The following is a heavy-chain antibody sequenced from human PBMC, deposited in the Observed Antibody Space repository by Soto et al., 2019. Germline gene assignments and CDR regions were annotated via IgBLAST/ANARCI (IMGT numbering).Heavy chain of an antibody. CDR1: GYTFTSYA. J-gene: IGHJ4*02. CDR2: INAGNGNT. CDR3: ERSRWLEFDY. Sequence: QVQLVQSGAEVKKPGASVKVSCKASGYTFTSYAMHWVRQAPGQRLEWMGWINAGNGNTKYSQKFQGRVTITRDTAASTAYMELSSLTSEDTAVYYCERSRWLEFDYWGQGTLVTVSS. V-gene: IGHV1-3*01. D-gene: IGHD6-19*01.